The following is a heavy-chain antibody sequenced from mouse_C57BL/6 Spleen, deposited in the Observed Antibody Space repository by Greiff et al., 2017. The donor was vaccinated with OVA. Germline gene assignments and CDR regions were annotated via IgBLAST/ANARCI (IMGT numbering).Heavy chain of an antibody. J-gene: IGHJ1*03. CDR3: AREGYYYGSRWYFDV. V-gene: IGHV3-6*01. D-gene: IGHD1-1*01. Sequence: EVKLLESGPGLVKPSQSLSLTCSVTGYSITSGYYWNWIRQFPGNKLEWMGYISYDGSNNYNPSLKNRISITRDTSKNQFFLKLNSVTTEDTATYYCAREGYYYGSRWYFDVWGTGTTVTVSS. CDR1: GYSITSGYY. CDR2: ISYDGSN.